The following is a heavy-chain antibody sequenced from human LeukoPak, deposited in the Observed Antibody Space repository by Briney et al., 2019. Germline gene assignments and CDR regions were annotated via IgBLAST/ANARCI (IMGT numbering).Heavy chain of an antibody. J-gene: IGHJ4*02. CDR2: TRNKANSYTT. V-gene: IGHV3-72*01. CDR3: ASLGFDY. Sequence: SGGSLRLSCAASGFTFSDHYMDWVRQAPGEGLEWVGRTRNKANSYTTEYAASVKGRFTISRDDSKNSLYLQMNSLKTEDTAVYYCASLGFDYWGQGTLVTVSS. CDR1: GFTFSDHY. D-gene: IGHD3-16*01.